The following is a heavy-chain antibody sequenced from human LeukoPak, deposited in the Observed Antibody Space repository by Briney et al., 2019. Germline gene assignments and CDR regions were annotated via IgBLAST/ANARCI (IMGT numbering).Heavy chain of an antibody. J-gene: IGHJ6*03. CDR3: ARDRCSGGSCYYYYYMDV. CDR2: IYTSGST. Sequence: SETLSLTCAVYGGSFSGYYWSWIRQPAGKGLEWIGRIYTSGSTNYNPSLKSRVTMSVDTSKNQFSLKLSSVTAADTAVYYCARDRCSGGSCYYYYYMDVWGKGTTVTVSS. CDR1: GGSFSGYY. V-gene: IGHV4-4*07. D-gene: IGHD2-15*01.